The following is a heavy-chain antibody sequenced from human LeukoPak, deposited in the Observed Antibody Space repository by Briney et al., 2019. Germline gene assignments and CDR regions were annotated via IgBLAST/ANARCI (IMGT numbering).Heavy chain of an antibody. CDR1: GFTFSTYN. CDR2: ISSSSSYI. Sequence: GGSLRLSCAASGFTFSTYNMNWVRQAPGKGLEWVSSISSSSSYIYYADSVKGRFTISRDNSKNTLYLQMNSLRAEDTAVYYCAKGGGIAAAGTDYWGQGTLVTVSS. J-gene: IGHJ4*02. V-gene: IGHV3-21*04. CDR3: AKGGGIAAAGTDY. D-gene: IGHD6-13*01.